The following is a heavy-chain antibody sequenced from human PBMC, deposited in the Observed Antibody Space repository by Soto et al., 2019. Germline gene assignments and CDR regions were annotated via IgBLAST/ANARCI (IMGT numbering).Heavy chain of an antibody. CDR2: IYYSGST. V-gene: IGHV4-39*01. J-gene: IGHJ6*02. CDR1: GGSISSSSYY. Sequence: PSETLSLTCTVSGGSISSSSYYWGWIRQPPGKGLEWIGSIYYSGSTYYNPSLKSRVTISVDTSKNQFSLKLSSVTAADTAVYYCARHXTSSSWRYYYYYYGMDVWGQGTTVTVSS. CDR3: ARHXTSSSWRYYYYYYGMDV. D-gene: IGHD6-13*01.